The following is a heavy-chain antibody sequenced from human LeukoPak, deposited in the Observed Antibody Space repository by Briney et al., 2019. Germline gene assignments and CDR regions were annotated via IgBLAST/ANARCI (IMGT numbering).Heavy chain of an antibody. CDR3: ARVRAGSGDLDFDY. Sequence: PGGSLRLSCAASGFTFDDYGMSWVRQAPGKGLEWVSGINWNGGSTGYADSVKGRFTISRDNAKNSLYLQMNSLRAEDTALYHCARVRAGSGDLDFDYWGQGTLVTVSS. D-gene: IGHD4-17*01. V-gene: IGHV3-20*01. CDR2: INWNGGST. CDR1: GFTFDDYG. J-gene: IGHJ4*02.